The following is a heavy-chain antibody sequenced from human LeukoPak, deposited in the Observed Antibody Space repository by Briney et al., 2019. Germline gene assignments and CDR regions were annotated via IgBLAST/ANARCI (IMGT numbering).Heavy chain of an antibody. Sequence: SETLSLTCAVYGGSFSGYYWSWIRQPPGKGLEWIGEINHSGSTNYNPSLKSRVTISVDTSKNQFSLKLSSVTAADTAVYYCARDVAHSGYDHPFDYWGQGTLVTVSS. CDR1: GGSFSGYY. CDR3: ARDVAHSGYDHPFDY. D-gene: IGHD5-12*01. CDR2: INHSGST. V-gene: IGHV4-34*01. J-gene: IGHJ4*02.